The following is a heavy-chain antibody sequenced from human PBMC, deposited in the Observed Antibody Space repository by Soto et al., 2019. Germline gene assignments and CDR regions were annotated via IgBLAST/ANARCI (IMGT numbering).Heavy chain of an antibody. Sequence: SQTLSLTCAISGDSVSSNSAAWKWIRESPSRGLEWLGRTYYRSKWYNDYAVSVKSRITINPDTSKNQFSLQLNSVTPEDTAVYYCAREVVAATHDAFDIWGQGTMVTVSS. CDR2: TYYRSKWYN. D-gene: IGHD2-15*01. CDR1: GDSVSSNSAA. J-gene: IGHJ3*02. CDR3: AREVVAATHDAFDI. V-gene: IGHV6-1*01.